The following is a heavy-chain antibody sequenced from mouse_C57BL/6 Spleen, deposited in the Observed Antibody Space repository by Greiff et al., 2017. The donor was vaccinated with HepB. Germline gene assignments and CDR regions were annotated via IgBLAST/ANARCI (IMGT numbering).Heavy chain of an antibody. J-gene: IGHJ2*01. V-gene: IGHV1-42*01. CDR3: ARYGYYVYFDY. D-gene: IGHD2-3*01. CDR2: INPSTGGT. Sequence: EVQVVESGPELVKPGASVKISCKASGYSFTGYYMNWVKQSPEKSLEWIGEINPSTGGTTYNQKFKAKATLTVDKSSSTAYMQLKSLTSEDSAVYYCARYGYYVYFDYWGQGTTLTVSS. CDR1: GYSFTGYY.